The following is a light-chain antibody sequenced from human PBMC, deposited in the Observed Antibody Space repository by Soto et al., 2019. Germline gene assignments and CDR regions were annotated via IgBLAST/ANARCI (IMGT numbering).Light chain of an antibody. CDR2: DAT. CDR3: QQYNSYSTWT. J-gene: IGKJ1*01. V-gene: IGKV1-5*01. CDR1: QSISRW. Sequence: DIQMTQSPATLSASVGDRVTITCRASQSISRWLAWYQQKPGKAPKVLIWDATSLQRGVPSRFSGSGSGTEFTLTISSLQPDDFATYYCQQYNSYSTWTFGQGTKVEIK.